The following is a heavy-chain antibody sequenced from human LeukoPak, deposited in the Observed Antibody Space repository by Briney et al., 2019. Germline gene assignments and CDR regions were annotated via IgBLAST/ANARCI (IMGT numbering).Heavy chain of an antibody. CDR2: INPSGGST. D-gene: IGHD2-15*01. V-gene: IGHV1-46*01. CDR3: AKARSTGYCSGGSCYGDAFDI. CDR1: GYTFTSYY. Sequence: ASVKVSCKASGYTFTSYYMHWVRQAPGQGLEWMGIINPSGGSTNYAQKFQGRVTMTRDTSTSTVYMELSSLRSEDTAVYYCAKARSTGYCSGGSCYGDAFDIWGQGTMVTVSS. J-gene: IGHJ3*02.